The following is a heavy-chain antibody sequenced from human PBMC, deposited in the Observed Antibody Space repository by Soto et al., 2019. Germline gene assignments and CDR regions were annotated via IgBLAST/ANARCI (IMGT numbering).Heavy chain of an antibody. D-gene: IGHD3-10*01. Sequence: GASVKVSCKASGYTFTSHSISWVRRAPGEGLEWMGWISAYNGYTNYAQNFQGRVTMTTDASTSTAYMELRSLRSDDTAVYYCARVGYYYGSGSYLFDPWGQGTLVTVSS. V-gene: IGHV1-18*01. CDR1: GYTFTSHS. CDR3: ARVGYYYGSGSYLFDP. J-gene: IGHJ5*02. CDR2: ISAYNGYT.